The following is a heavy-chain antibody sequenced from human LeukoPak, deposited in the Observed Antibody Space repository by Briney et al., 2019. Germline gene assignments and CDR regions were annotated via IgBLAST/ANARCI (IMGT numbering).Heavy chain of an antibody. CDR1: GFTFSSYA. CDR2: IKQDGSEK. J-gene: IGHJ4*02. CDR3: STTPYYDSGGYYYSY. Sequence: GGSLRLSCAASGFTFSSYAMSWVRQAPGKGLEWVANIKQDGSEKYYVDSVKGRFTISRDNAKNMLYLQMNSLRAEDTAVYYCSTTPYYDSGGYYYSYWGQGTLVAVSS. D-gene: IGHD3-22*01. V-gene: IGHV3-7*01.